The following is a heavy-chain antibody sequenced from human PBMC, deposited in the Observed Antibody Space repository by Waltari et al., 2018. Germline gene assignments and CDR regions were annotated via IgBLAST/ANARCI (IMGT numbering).Heavy chain of an antibody. V-gene: IGHV3-74*01. CDR1: GFRFSDYW. CDR3: ARKGGRGYTYGPFYYDS. CDR2: INRDGSGI. Sequence: EVQLVEAGGDIVQPGGSLRRSCAASGFRFSDYWMHWVRQVPGKGLVWVARINRDGSGIRDSDSGKCRFTISRDNSKNMLYLQLNSLRAEDTAVYYCARKGGRGYTYGPFYYDSWGQGTLVTVSS. D-gene: IGHD5-18*01. J-gene: IGHJ4*02.